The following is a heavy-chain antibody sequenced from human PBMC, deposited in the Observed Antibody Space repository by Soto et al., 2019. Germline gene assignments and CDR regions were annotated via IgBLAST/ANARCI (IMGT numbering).Heavy chain of an antibody. J-gene: IGHJ6*02. CDR3: ARDRYGGNSPYYYYYYGMDV. V-gene: IGHV3-33*01. D-gene: IGHD2-21*02. CDR2: VRYDGRAE. Sequence: PGGSLRLSCAASGFTFSTYGMHWVRQAPDKGLEFVAGVRYDGRAEYYADSVKGRFTISRDNSKNTLYLQMNSLRAEDTAVYYCARDRYGGNSPYYYYYYGMDVWGQGTTVTVSS. CDR1: GFTFSTYG.